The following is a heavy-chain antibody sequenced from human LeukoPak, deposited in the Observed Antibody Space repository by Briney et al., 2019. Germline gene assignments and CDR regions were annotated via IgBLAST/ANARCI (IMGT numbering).Heavy chain of an antibody. J-gene: IGHJ4*02. D-gene: IGHD2-15*01. CDR3: AKLGYGFDY. Sequence: GSLRLSCEVSGFTFSDYSIHWFRQAPGGGLQWVAHISYNGIDEHYAGSVKGRFTVSRDDSKNQAYLLMSGLTTEDTAFYYCAKLGYGFDYWGQGTLVIVSS. V-gene: IGHV3-30*18. CDR2: ISYNGIDE. CDR1: GFTFSDYS.